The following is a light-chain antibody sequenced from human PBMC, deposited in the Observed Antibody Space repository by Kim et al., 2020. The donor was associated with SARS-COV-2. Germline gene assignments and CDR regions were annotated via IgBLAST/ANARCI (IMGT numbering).Light chain of an antibody. V-gene: IGKV3-20*01. CDR2: GAI. Sequence: SLSPGERATHSCRASQTISNTYLAWFQQKPGQVPRLLIYGAINRAAGIPDRFSGSGSGTDFTLTISRLDPEDFAVYYCQQYGNMYSFGQGTKLEIK. CDR3: QQYGNMYS. J-gene: IGKJ2*03. CDR1: QTISNTY.